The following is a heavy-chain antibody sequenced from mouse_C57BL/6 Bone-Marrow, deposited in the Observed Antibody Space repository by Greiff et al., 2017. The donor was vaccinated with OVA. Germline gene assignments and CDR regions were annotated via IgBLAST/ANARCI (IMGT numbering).Heavy chain of an antibody. J-gene: IGHJ1*03. CDR3: AKRGSNSWYFDV. Sequence: VQVVESGPGLVQPSQSLSITCTVSGFSLTSYGVHWVRQSPGKGLEWLGVIWRGGSTDYNAAFMSRLSITKDNSKSQVFFKMNSLQADDTAIYYCAKRGSNSWYFDVWGTGTTVTVSS. D-gene: IGHD2-5*01. V-gene: IGHV2-5*01. CDR1: GFSLTSYG. CDR2: IWRGGST.